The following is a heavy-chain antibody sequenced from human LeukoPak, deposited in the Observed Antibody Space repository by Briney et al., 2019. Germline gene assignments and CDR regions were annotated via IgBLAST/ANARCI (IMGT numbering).Heavy chain of an antibody. CDR1: GFTFSSYG. Sequence: GGSLRLSCAASGFTFSSYGMLWLRQAPGKGLEWVAVISYDGSNKYYADSVKGRFTISRDNSKNTLYLQMNSLRAEDTAVYYCAKDRYSSSTTSWGQGTLSPSPQ. V-gene: IGHV3-30*18. D-gene: IGHD6-13*01. CDR2: ISYDGSNK. CDR3: AKDRYSSSTTS. J-gene: IGHJ4*02.